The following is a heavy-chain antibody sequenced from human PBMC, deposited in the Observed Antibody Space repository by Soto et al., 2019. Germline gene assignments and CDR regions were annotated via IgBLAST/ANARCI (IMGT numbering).Heavy chain of an antibody. D-gene: IGHD3-22*01. CDR1: GFTFSSYS. CDR2: ISSSSSYI. J-gene: IGHJ6*02. CDR3: ARDVMVITTYYYYGMDV. Sequence: PGGSLRLSCAASGFTFSSYSMNWVRQAPGKGLEWVSSISSSSSYIYYADSVKGRFTISRDNAKNSLYLQMNSLRAEDTAVYYCARDVMVITTYYYYGMDVWGQGTTVTVSS. V-gene: IGHV3-21*01.